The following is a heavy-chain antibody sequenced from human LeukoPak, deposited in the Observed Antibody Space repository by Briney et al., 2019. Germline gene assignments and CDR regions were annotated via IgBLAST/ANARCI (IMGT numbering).Heavy chain of an antibody. D-gene: IGHD3-16*02. V-gene: IGHV4-4*07. J-gene: IGHJ4*02. Sequence: SETLSLTCTVSGTSISNFYWSWIRQPAGKGLEWIGRLYKSGSTNYNPSLKSRVTMSVDTSKNQFSLKLSSVTAADTAVYYCARVGDYVWGSYRYLRGYYFDYWGQGTLVTVSS. CDR2: LYKSGST. CDR3: ARVGDYVWGSYRYLRGYYFDY. CDR1: GTSISNFY.